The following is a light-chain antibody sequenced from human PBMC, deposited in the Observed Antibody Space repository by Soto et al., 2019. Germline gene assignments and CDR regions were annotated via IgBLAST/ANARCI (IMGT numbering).Light chain of an antibody. V-gene: IGKV1-5*01. J-gene: IGKJ2*01. CDR3: QQYNSFAYT. CDR1: ESISTW. CDR2: GAS. Sequence: IQMTQSPSTLSASVGDRVTITCRASESISTWLAWYQQKPGKSPKLLIYGASNLERGVPSRFSGSGSGTELTLTISRLQPDDFAAYYCQQYNSFAYTFGPGTKLEIK.